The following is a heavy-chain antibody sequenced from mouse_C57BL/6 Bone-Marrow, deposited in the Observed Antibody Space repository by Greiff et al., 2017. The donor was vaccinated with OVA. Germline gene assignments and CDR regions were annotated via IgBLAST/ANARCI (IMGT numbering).Heavy chain of an antibody. D-gene: IGHD4-1*01. Sequence: QVQLQQSGAELARPGASVKLSCKASGYTFTRYGISWVKQRTGQGLEWIGEIYPRSGNTYYNEKFKGKATLTADKSSSIAYMELRSLTSEDSAVYFCARDGTGLYYLDYWGQGTTLTVSS. J-gene: IGHJ2*01. CDR3: ARDGTGLYYLDY. CDR2: IYPRSGNT. V-gene: IGHV1-81*01. CDR1: GYTFTRYG.